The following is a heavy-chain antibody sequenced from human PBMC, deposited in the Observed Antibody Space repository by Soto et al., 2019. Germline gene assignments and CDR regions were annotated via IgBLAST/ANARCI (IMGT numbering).Heavy chain of an antibody. J-gene: IGHJ4*02. Sequence: ASVKVSCKASGYSFINYGISWVRQAPGQGLEWMGWISAYNANPNYAQKLQARVTMTTDTSTDTAYMELRSLRSDDTAVYYCARSLQRSDYDFLTGESIYGEYYFDHWGQGTLVTVSS. D-gene: IGHD3-9*01. CDR2: ISAYNANP. CDR3: ARSLQRSDYDFLTGESIYGEYYFDH. V-gene: IGHV1-18*01. CDR1: GYSFINYG.